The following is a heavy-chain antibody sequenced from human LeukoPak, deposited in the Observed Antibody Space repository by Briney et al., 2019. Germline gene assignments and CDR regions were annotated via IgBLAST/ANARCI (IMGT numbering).Heavy chain of an antibody. CDR3: AMLISGY. D-gene: IGHD3-16*01. Sequence: SETLSLTCAVYGGSFSGYYWSWIRQPPGKGLEWIGEINHSGSTNYNPSLRSRVTISVDTSKNQFSLKLSSVTAADTAVYYCAMLISGYWGQGTLVTVSS. CDR1: GGSFSGYY. J-gene: IGHJ4*02. CDR2: INHSGST. V-gene: IGHV4-34*01.